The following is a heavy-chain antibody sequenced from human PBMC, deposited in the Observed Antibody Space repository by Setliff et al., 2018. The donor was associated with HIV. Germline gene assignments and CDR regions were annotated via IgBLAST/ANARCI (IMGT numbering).Heavy chain of an antibody. Sequence: KPSETLSLTCTVSGGSISSGDYYWTWIRQPAGKGLQWIGRTHTSGNTNYNPSLKSRVTISVDTSKSQFSLKLSSLTAADTAVYYCARIPDINSWPFDYWARGTLVTVSS. CDR2: THTSGNT. D-gene: IGHD6-13*01. V-gene: IGHV4-61*02. J-gene: IGHJ4*02. CDR1: GGSISSGDYY. CDR3: ARIPDINSWPFDY.